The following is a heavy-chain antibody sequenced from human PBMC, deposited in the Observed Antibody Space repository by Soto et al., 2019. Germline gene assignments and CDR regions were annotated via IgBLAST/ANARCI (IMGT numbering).Heavy chain of an antibody. Sequence: QVQLVQSGTEVKKPGASVNVSCKAFGYTFTSYGFSWVRQVPGQGLEWLGWISAFNGDTQYSQTMKGRLTVTTATATTTVHMELRSLTPADTAVYYCAREAGWQRMVTDDWGQVTLVTFS. CDR3: AREAGWQRMVTDD. CDR2: ISAFNGDT. CDR1: GYTFTSYG. J-gene: IGHJ4*02. D-gene: IGHD6-25*01. V-gene: IGHV1-18*04.